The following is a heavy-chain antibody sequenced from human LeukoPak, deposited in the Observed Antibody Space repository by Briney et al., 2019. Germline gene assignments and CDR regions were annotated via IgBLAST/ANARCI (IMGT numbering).Heavy chain of an antibody. CDR3: AREKDSSGYIDY. CDR2: IYHSGST. CDR1: GGSISSGGYS. Sequence: PSETLFLTCAVSGGSISSGGYSWSWIRQPPGKGLEWIGYIYHSGSTYYNPSLKSRVTISVDRSKNQFSLKLSSVTAADTAVYYCAREKDSSGYIDYWGQGTLVTVSS. D-gene: IGHD3-22*01. J-gene: IGHJ4*02. V-gene: IGHV4-30-2*01.